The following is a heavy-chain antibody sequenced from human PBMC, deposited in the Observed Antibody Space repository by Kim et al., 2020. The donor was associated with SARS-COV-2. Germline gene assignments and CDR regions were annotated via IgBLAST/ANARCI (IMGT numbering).Heavy chain of an antibody. Sequence: GGSLRLSCAASGFTFSSYGMHWVRQAPGKGLEWVAVIWYDGSNKYYADSVKGRFTISRDNSKNTLYLQMNSLRAEDTAVYYCARASHSGSYSYFDYWGQGTLVTASS. J-gene: IGHJ4*02. CDR3: ARASHSGSYSYFDY. CDR1: GFTFSSYG. V-gene: IGHV3-33*01. D-gene: IGHD3-10*01. CDR2: IWYDGSNK.